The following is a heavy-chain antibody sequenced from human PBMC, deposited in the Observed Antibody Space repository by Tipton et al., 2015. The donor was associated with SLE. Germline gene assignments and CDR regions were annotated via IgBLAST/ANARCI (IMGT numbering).Heavy chain of an antibody. CDR3: ATLGVYGVDY. D-gene: IGHD2-8*01. V-gene: IGHV4-4*09. Sequence: TLSLTCTVSGGSISSYYWSWIRQPPGKGLEWIGYIYTSGSTNYNPSLKSRVTISVDTSKNQFSLKLSSVTAADTAVYYCATLGVYGVDYWGQGTLVTVSS. CDR1: GGSISSYY. CDR2: IYTSGST. J-gene: IGHJ4*02.